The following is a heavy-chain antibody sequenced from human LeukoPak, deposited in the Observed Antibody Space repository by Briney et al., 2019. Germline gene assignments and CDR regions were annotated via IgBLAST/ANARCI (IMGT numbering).Heavy chain of an antibody. V-gene: IGHV3-11*01. CDR1: GFTLSGYY. CDR2: ISSSGSTI. D-gene: IGHD6-13*01. CDR3: ARDLQQLVLFDY. J-gene: IGHJ4*02. Sequence: PGGSLRLSCAASGFTLSGYYMSWIRQAPGKGLEWVSYISSSGSTIYYADSVKGRFTISRDNAKNSLYLQMNSLRAEDTAVYYCARDLQQLVLFDYWGQGTLVTVSS.